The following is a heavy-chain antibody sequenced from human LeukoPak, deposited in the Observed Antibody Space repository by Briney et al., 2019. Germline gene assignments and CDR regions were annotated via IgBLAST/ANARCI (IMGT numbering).Heavy chain of an antibody. CDR3: AKDRGGGIDY. Sequence: GGSLRLSCAASGFTFSSYGMHWVRQAPGKGLEWVAFIRYDGGNQYYADSVKGRFTISRDNSKNTLYLQMNSLRAEDTAVYYCAKDRGGGIDYWGQGTLVTVSS. J-gene: IGHJ4*02. D-gene: IGHD2-15*01. CDR2: IRYDGGNQ. V-gene: IGHV3-30*02. CDR1: GFTFSSYG.